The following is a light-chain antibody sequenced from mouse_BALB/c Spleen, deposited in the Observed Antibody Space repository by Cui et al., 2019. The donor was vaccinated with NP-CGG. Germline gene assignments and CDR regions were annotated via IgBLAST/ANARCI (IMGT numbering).Light chain of an antibody. CDR2: GTN. J-gene: IGLJ1*01. CDR1: TGAVTTSNY. V-gene: IGLV1*01. Sequence: FVTQDSAFTTSPGETVTLTCRSSTGAVTTSNYANWVQEKPDHLFTGLIGGTNNRVPGVPARFSGSLIGDKAALTITGAQTEDEAIYFCALWYSNHWVFGGGTKLTVL. CDR3: ALWYSNHWV.